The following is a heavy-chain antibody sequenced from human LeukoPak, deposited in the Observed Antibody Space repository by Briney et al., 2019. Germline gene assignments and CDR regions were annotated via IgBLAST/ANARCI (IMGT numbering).Heavy chain of an antibody. CDR3: ARVYYDILTGYYADY. V-gene: IGHV1-18*01. Sequence: ASVKVSCKASGYTFTSYGISWVRQAPGQGLEWMGWISAYNGNTNYAQKLQGRGTMTTDTSTSTAYMELRRLRSDDTAVYYCARVYYDILTGYYADYWGQGTLVTVSS. CDR2: ISAYNGNT. J-gene: IGHJ4*02. D-gene: IGHD3-9*01. CDR1: GYTFTSYG.